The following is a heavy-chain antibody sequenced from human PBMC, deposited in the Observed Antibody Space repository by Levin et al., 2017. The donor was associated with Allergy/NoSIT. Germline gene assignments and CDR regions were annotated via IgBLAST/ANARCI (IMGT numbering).Heavy chain of an antibody. CDR1: GGSISGYH. D-gene: IGHD2-15*01. V-gene: IGHV4-59*01. CDR3: ARDRVVASSGTYYYYGMAV. CDR2: IYYSGST. Sequence: SSETLSLTCIVSGGSISGYHWSWIRQPPGKGLEWIGYIYYSGSTNYSPSLKSRVTMSVDTSKNQFSLTLNSVTAADTAVYYCARDRVVASSGTYYYYGMAVWGQGTTVTVSS. J-gene: IGHJ6*02.